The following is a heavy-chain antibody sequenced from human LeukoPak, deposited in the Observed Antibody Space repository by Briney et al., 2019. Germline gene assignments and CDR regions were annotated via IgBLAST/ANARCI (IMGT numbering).Heavy chain of an antibody. Sequence: AGGSLRLSCAASGFTFSSYAMHWVRQAPGKGLEWVAVISYDGSNKYYADSVKGRFTISRDNSKNTLYLQMNSLRAEDTAVYYCARASHDSSGYYAAPFDYWGQGTLVTVSS. J-gene: IGHJ4*02. V-gene: IGHV3-30*04. CDR1: GFTFSSYA. CDR3: ARASHDSSGYYAAPFDY. CDR2: ISYDGSNK. D-gene: IGHD3-22*01.